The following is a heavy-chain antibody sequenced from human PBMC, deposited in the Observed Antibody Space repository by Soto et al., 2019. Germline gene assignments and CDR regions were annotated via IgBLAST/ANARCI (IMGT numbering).Heavy chain of an antibody. D-gene: IGHD1-1*01. CDR3: TTDGNNWHSAFDY. V-gene: IGHV1-69*04. Sequence: SVKVSCKASGGTFSSYTISWVRQAPGQGLEWMGRIIPILGIANYAQKFQGRVTITADKSTSTAYMELSSLRSEDTAVYYCTTDGNNWHSAFDYWGQGTLVTVSS. CDR2: IIPILGIA. CDR1: GGTFSSYT. J-gene: IGHJ4*02.